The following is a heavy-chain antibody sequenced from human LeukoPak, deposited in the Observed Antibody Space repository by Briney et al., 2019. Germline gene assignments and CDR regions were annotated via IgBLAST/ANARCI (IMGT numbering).Heavy chain of an antibody. V-gene: IGHV3-21*01. CDR1: GFTFSSSI. CDR2: ISTSSTYI. D-gene: IGHD6-13*01. Sequence: GGSLRLSCAASGFTFSSSIFNWVRQAPGKGLEWVSSISTSSTYIFYADSVRGRFTISRDDAKNSLYLQMNSLRAEDTAVYYCARGHAAVWGQGTLVTVSS. J-gene: IGHJ4*02. CDR3: ARGHAAV.